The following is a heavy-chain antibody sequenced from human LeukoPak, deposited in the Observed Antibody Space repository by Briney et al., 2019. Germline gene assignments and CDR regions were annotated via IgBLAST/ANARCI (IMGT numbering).Heavy chain of an antibody. CDR2: IYPSGIT. CDR3: AAYREHYSHLPHAFDI. CDR1: GDSISSNSYS. Sequence: SETLSLTCTVSGDSISSNSYSWSWIRPAAGKGLEWIGRIYPSGITHYNPALNSRVTMSMDTSKNQFSLKLTSATAADTAVYYCAAYREHYSHLPHAFDIWGQGTMVTVSS. J-gene: IGHJ3*02. V-gene: IGHV4-61*02. D-gene: IGHD4-11*01.